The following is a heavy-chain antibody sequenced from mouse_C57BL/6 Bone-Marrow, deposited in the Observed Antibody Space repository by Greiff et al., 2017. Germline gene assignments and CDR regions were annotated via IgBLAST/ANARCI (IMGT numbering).Heavy chain of an antibody. CDR1: GYTFTSYW. V-gene: IGHV1-69*01. J-gene: IGHJ3*01. CDR2: IDPSDSYT. CDR3: ARSYYGWFAY. D-gene: IGHD1-1*01. Sequence: VKLQQPGAELVMPGASVKLSCKASGYTFTSYWMHWVKQRPGQGLEWIGEIDPSDSYTNYNQKFKGKSTLTVDKSSSTAYMQLSSLTSEDSAVYYCARSYYGWFAYWGQGTLVTVSA.